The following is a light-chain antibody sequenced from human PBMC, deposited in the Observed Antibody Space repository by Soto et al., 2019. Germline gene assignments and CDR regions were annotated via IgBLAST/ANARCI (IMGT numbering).Light chain of an antibody. J-gene: IGLJ1*01. V-gene: IGLV1-40*01. CDR2: GNT. CDR1: SSDIGAGFD. CDR3: QSYEXXXTGXXV. Sequence: QSVLTQPPSVSGAPGQRVTISCTGSSSDIGAGFDVHWYQHLPGTAPKLLIYGNTNRPSGVPGRFSGSKSGTSASLVITGLQAEDEADYYCQSYEXXXTGXXVFGTGTKLTX.